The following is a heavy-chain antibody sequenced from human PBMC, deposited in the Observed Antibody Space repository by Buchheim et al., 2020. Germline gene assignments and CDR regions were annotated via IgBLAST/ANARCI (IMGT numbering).Heavy chain of an antibody. CDR3: ARGPWFGEFKPYYFDY. CDR2: IYPADSNT. D-gene: IGHD3-10*01. J-gene: IGHJ4*02. Sequence: EVQLVQSGAEVKKPGESLRISCKASGYSFSNYWIGWVRQMSGKGLEWMGIIYPADSNTKYGPSFQGQVTLSVDQSITPAYPQWSYLRASDTAIYYCARGPWFGEFKPYYFDYWGQGT. V-gene: IGHV5-51*01. CDR1: GYSFSNYW.